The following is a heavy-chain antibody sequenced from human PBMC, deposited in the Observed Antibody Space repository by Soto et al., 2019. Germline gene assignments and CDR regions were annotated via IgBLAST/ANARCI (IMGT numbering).Heavy chain of an antibody. Sequence: GSLRLSCAASGFTFSSYWMHWVRQAPGKGLVWVSRINSDGSSTSYAESVKGRFTISRDNAKNTLYLQMNSLRAEDMVVYYCILMVYARSYYYYYMDVWGKGTTVTVSS. V-gene: IGHV3-74*01. D-gene: IGHD2-8*01. CDR2: INSDGSST. CDR3: ILMVYARSYYYYYMDV. J-gene: IGHJ6*03. CDR1: GFTFSSYW.